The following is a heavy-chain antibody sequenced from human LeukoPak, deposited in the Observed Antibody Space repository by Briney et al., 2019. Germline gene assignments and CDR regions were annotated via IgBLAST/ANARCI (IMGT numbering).Heavy chain of an antibody. J-gene: IGHJ4*02. CDR1: GGSISSYY. D-gene: IGHD3-3*01. V-gene: IGHV4-59*01. Sequence: SETLSLTCTVSGGSISSYYWSWIRQPPGKGLEWIGYIYYSGSTNYNPSLKSRVTISVDTSKNQFSLKLSSVTAADTAVYYCARGPRTYYDFWSGYSHYFDYWGQGTLVTVSS. CDR3: ARGPRTYYDFWSGYSHYFDY. CDR2: IYYSGST.